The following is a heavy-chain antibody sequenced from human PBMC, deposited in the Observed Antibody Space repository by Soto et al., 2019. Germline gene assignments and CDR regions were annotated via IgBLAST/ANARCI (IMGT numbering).Heavy chain of an antibody. CDR1: GGSISSGDYY. V-gene: IGHV4-61*08. CDR2: IYYSGST. CDR3: AREGVVAGYYFDY. D-gene: IGHD2-15*01. J-gene: IGHJ4*02. Sequence: SETLSLTCTVSGGSISSGDYYWSWIRQPPGKGLEWIGYIYYSGSTNYNPSLKRRVTTSVDTSKNQFSLKLSSVTAADTAVYYCAREGVVAGYYFDYWGQGTLVTVSS.